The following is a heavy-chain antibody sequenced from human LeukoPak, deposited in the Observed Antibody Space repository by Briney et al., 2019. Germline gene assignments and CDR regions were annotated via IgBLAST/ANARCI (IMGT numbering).Heavy chain of an antibody. CDR2: INPNSGGT. CDR1: GYTFTGYY. D-gene: IGHD6-13*01. Sequence: GASVKVSCKASGYTFTGYYMHWVRQAPGQGLEWMGWINPNSGGTNYAQKFQGWVTMTRDTSISTAYMELSRLRSDDTAVYYCASIEAHSYYYYGMDVWGKGTTVTVSS. J-gene: IGHJ6*04. V-gene: IGHV1-2*04. CDR3: ASIEAHSYYYYGMDV.